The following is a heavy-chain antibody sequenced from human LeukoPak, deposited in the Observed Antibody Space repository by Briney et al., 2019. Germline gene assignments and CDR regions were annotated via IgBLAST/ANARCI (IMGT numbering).Heavy chain of an antibody. CDR2: IRLSSGDT. CDR1: GNTLSDYY. CDR3: ATYKNGKYNLDY. V-gene: IGHV1-2*02. Sequence: GASVKVSCKTSGNTLSDYYMFWVRQAPGQGLEWMGWIRLSSGDTKYAENFNGRVTMTRDMSINTAYMELTSLKSDDTAIYYCATYKNGKYNLDYWGQGTPVTVSS. J-gene: IGHJ4*02. D-gene: IGHD1-14*01.